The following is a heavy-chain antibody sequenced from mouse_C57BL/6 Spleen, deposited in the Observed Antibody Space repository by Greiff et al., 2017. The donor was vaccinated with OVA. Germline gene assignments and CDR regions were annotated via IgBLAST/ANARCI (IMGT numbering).Heavy chain of an antibody. J-gene: IGHJ4*01. CDR1: GYAFSSYW. D-gene: IGHD3-2*02. Sequence: VKLQESGAELVKPGASVKISCKASGYAFSSYWMNWVKQRPGKGLEWIGQIYPGDGDTNYNGKFKGKATLTADKSSSTAYMQLSSLTSEDSAVYFCARSGSSGSLAMDYWGQGTSVTVSS. V-gene: IGHV1-80*01. CDR2: IYPGDGDT. CDR3: ARSGSSGSLAMDY.